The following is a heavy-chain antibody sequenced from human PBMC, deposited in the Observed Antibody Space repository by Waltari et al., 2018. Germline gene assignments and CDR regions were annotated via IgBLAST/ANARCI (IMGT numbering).Heavy chain of an antibody. D-gene: IGHD4-17*01. CDR1: GFTFNSYA. CDR3: ATAPGPVTTRFDY. CDR2: ISGSGGGT. V-gene: IGHV3-23*04. J-gene: IGHJ4*02. Sequence: EVQLVESGGGLVQPGGSLSLSCAASGFTFNSYAMRWVRQAPGRGLEWVSGISGSGGGTYYADSVKGRFTIFRDTSKNTLYLQMTSLRADDTAVYYCATAPGPVTTRFDYWGQGTLVTVSS.